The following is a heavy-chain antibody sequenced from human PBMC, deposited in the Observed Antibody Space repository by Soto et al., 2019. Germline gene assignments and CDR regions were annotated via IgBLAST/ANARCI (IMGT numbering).Heavy chain of an antibody. CDR1: GFTFSNYA. CDR2: ISGGGAAP. D-gene: IGHD3-10*01. Sequence: GGSLRLSCEASGFTFSNYAMSWVRQAPGKGLEWVSAISGGGAAPYYVDSVKGRFTISRDNIKITLYLQMNSLRAEDTAVYYCAKDRRITMVRGVLRAFDSWGQGNLVTVSS. J-gene: IGHJ4*01. V-gene: IGHV3-23*01. CDR3: AKDRRITMVRGVLRAFDS.